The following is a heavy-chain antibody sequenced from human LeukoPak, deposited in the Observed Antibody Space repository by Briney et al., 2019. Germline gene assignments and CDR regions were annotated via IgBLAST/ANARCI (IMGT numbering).Heavy chain of an antibody. CDR3: ASVGEYGGSSGWFDY. CDR1: GFTFSSYW. V-gene: IGHV3-7*01. Sequence: PGGSLRLSCAASGFTFSSYWMSWVRQAPGKGLEWVANIKKDGSATFYVDSVKGRFTISRDNAKNSMYLQMSSLRADDTAVYYCASVGEYGGSSGWFDYWGQGTLVTVSS. J-gene: IGHJ4*02. D-gene: IGHD6-19*01. CDR2: IKKDGSAT.